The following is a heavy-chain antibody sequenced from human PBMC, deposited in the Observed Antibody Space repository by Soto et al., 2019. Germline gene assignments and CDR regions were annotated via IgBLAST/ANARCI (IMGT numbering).Heavy chain of an antibody. J-gene: IGHJ4*02. V-gene: IGHV3-7*01. CDR3: ARGGHYDSSGSAFDY. CDR1: GFTFISYW. D-gene: IGHD3-22*01. CDR2: IKQDGSEK. Sequence: GSLRLSCAASGFTFISYWMSWVRQSPGKGLEWVANIKQDGSEKYYVDSVKGRFTISRDNAKNSLYLQMNSLRAEDTAVYYCARGGHYDSSGSAFDYWGQGTLVTVSS.